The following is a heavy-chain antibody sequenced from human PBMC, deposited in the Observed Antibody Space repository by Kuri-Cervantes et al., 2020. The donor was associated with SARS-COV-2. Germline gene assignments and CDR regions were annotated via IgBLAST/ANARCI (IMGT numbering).Heavy chain of an antibody. J-gene: IGHJ4*02. Sequence: GESLKISCAASGFTFSTYAMRWVRHPPGKGLEWVSGISDCGGSTHYADSVKDRFTISRDNSKNTLYLQMNSLRAEDTAVYYCASQLLEVFDYWGQGTLVTVSS. CDR3: ASQLLEVFDY. CDR2: ISDCGGST. V-gene: IGHV3-23*01. CDR1: GFTFSTYA. D-gene: IGHD3-3*01.